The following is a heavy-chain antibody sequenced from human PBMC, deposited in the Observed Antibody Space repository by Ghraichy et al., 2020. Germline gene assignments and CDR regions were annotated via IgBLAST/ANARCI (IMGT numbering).Heavy chain of an antibody. CDR1: GGSISSYY. Sequence: LETLSLTCTVSGGSISSYYWSWIRQPPGKGLEWIGYIYYSGSTNYNPSLKSRVTISVDTSKNQFSLKLSSVTAADTAVYYCAREGSYGEGYYFDYWGQGTLVTVSS. J-gene: IGHJ4*02. V-gene: IGHV4-59*01. D-gene: IGHD2-15*01. CDR2: IYYSGST. CDR3: AREGSYGEGYYFDY.